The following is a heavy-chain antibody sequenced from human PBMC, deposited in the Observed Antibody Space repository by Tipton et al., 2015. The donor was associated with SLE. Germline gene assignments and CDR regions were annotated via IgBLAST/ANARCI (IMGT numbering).Heavy chain of an antibody. CDR2: INHSGST. V-gene: IGHV4-34*01. J-gene: IGHJ1*01. Sequence: AGLVKPSETLSLTCAVYGGSFSGYYWSWIRQPPGKGLEWIGEINHSGSTNYNPSLKSRVTISVDTSKNQFSLKLNSVTAADTAVYYCASRPWAFDIWGQGTLVTVSS. CDR1: GGSFSGYY. D-gene: IGHD3-9*01. CDR3: ASRPWAFDI.